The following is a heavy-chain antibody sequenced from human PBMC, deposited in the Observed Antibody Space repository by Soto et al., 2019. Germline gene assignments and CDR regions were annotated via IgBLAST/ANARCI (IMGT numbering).Heavy chain of an antibody. J-gene: IGHJ4*02. CDR1: GFSLSTSGVG. CDR2: IYWDDDK. V-gene: IGHV2-5*02. Sequence: QITLKESGPTLVKPTQTLTLTCTFSGFSLSTSGVGVGWIRQPPGKALEWLALIYWDDDKRYSPSLKSRLTITKDTSKNQVVLTMTNMDPVDTATYYCAHSWGREYYYDSSAFLRWFDYWGQGTLVTVSS. CDR3: AHSWGREYYYDSSAFLRWFDY. D-gene: IGHD3-22*01.